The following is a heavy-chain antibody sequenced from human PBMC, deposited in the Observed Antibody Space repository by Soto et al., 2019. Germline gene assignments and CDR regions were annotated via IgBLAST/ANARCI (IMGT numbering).Heavy chain of an antibody. D-gene: IGHD2-21*02. J-gene: IGHJ4*02. CDR2: IYYSGST. CDR3: ARMTFDDYFDY. Sequence: SETLSLTYTVSGGSISSYYWSWIRQPPGKGLEWIGYIYYSGSTNYNPSLKSRVTISVDTSKNQFSLKLSSVTAADTAVYYCARMTFDDYFDYWGQGTLVTVSS. V-gene: IGHV4-59*01. CDR1: GGSISSYY.